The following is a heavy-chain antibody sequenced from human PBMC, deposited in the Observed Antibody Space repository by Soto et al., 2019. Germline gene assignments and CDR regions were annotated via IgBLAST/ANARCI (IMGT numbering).Heavy chain of an antibody. Sequence: GGSLRLSCAASGFTFSSYGIHWVRQAPGKGLDWVAVISYDGRNKYYADSVKGRFTISRDNSRNTLYLQMNSLRAEDTAVYYCAKESAYRSAENDIWGQGTLVTVSS. CDR2: ISYDGRNK. CDR1: GFTFSSYG. J-gene: IGHJ4*02. V-gene: IGHV3-30*18. D-gene: IGHD6-25*01. CDR3: AKESAYRSAENDI.